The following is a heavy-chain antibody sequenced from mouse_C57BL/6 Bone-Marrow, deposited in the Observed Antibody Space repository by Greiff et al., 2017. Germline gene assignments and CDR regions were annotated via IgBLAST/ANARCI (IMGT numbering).Heavy chain of an antibody. V-gene: IGHV5-9*01. J-gene: IGHJ4*01. CDR1: GFTFSSYT. CDR3: ARPPPAYYYAMDY. Sequence: EVMLVESGGGLVKPGGSLKLSCAASGFTFSSYTMSWVRQTPEKRLEWVATISGGGGNTYYPDSVKGRFTISRDNAKNTLYLQMSSLRSEDTALYYCARPPPAYYYAMDYWGQGTSVTVSS. CDR2: ISGGGGNT.